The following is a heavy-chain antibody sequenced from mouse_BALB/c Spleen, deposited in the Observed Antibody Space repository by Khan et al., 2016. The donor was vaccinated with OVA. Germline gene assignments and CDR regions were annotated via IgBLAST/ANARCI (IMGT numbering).Heavy chain of an antibody. D-gene: IGHD1-1*01. CDR2: ISNSGNT. CDR3: ARIYGGDFDY. CDR1: GYSITSDYA. Sequence: EVQLQESGPGLVKPSQSLSLTCTVTGYSITSDYAWNWIRQFPGNKLEWMGYISNSGNTKYNPSLKSRISITRDTSENQFFLQLNSVTIEDTATYYCARIYGGDFDYWGQGTTLTVSS. V-gene: IGHV3-2*02. J-gene: IGHJ2*01.